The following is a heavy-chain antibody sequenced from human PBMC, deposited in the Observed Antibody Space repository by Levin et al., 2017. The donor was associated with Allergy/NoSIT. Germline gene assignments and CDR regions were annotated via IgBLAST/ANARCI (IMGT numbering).Heavy chain of an antibody. CDR1: GFTFSNAW. CDR3: TTDPQAVVRGVIYYLDNYYYMDV. V-gene: IGHV3-15*01. CDR2: IKSKTDGGTT. J-gene: IGHJ6*03. Sequence: PGGSLRLSCAASGFTFSNAWMSWVRQAPGKGLEWVGRIKSKTDGGTTDYAAPVKGRFTISRDDSKNTLYLQMNSLKTEDTAVYYCTTDPQAVVRGVIYYLDNYYYMDVWGKGTTVTVSS. D-gene: IGHD3-10*01.